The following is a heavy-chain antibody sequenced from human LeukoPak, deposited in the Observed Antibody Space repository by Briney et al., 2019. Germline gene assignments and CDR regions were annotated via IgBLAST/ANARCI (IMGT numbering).Heavy chain of an antibody. D-gene: IGHD4-11*01. CDR2: IFYSGSA. CDR3: ARFDYSNGAY. CDR1: GGSISSGDHY. V-gene: IGHV4-30-4*01. Sequence: SETLSLTCTVSGGSISSGDHYSSWIRQPPGKGLEWIGYIFYSGSAYYSPSLQSRVSISLDTSKNQFSLKLSSVTAADTAVYYCARFDYSNGAYWGQGTLVTVSS. J-gene: IGHJ4*02.